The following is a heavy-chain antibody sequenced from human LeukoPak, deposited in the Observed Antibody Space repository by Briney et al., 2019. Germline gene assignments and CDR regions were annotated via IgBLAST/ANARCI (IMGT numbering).Heavy chain of an antibody. J-gene: IGHJ3*02. V-gene: IGHV1-24*01. CDR3: ATYPLGYCTNGVCPRGAFDI. CDR1: GYTLTELS. D-gene: IGHD2-8*01. Sequence: ASVKVSCKVSGYTLTELSMHWVRQAPGKGLEWMGGFDPEDGETIYAQKFQGRVTMTEDTSTDTAYMELSSLRSEDTAVYYCATYPLGYCTNGVCPRGAFDIWGRGTMVTVSS. CDR2: FDPEDGET.